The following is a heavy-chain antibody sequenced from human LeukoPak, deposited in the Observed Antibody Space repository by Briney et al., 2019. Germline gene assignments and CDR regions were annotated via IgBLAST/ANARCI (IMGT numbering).Heavy chain of an antibody. CDR3: ARHKDYYYSYMDV. Sequence: SQTLSLTCSVSGDSISTSSYYWGWIRQPPGKGLEWIGTIYYSGSTYYNPSLTSRVTISVDTSKNQFSLKLSSVTAADTAVYYCARHKDYYYSYMDVWGKGTTVTISS. V-gene: IGHV4-39*01. J-gene: IGHJ6*03. CDR2: IYYSGST. CDR1: GDSISTSSYY.